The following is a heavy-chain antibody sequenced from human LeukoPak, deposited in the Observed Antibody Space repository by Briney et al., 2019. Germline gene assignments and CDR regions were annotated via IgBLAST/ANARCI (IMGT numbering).Heavy chain of an antibody. Sequence: ASLKVSCQASGYGFTDYYVHWVRQTTGQGLEWMGWMNPNSGNTGYAQKFQGRVTITGNTSLTTAYMELSSLRSEDTAVYYCARRQYGSGSPLYYWGQGTLVTVSS. CDR3: ARRQYGSGSPLYY. J-gene: IGHJ4*02. D-gene: IGHD3-10*01. V-gene: IGHV1-8*03. CDR2: MNPNSGNT. CDR1: GYGFTDYY.